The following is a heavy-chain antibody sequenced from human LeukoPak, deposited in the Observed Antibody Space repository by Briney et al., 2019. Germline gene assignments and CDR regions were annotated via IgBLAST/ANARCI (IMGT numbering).Heavy chain of an antibody. J-gene: IGHJ6*03. V-gene: IGHV1-69*13. CDR2: IIPIFGTA. D-gene: IGHD2-2*01. CDR3: ARGWVVPAGPYPSYYYYYMDV. Sequence: SVKVSCKASGGTFSSYAISWLRQAPGQGLEWMGGIIPIFGTANYAQKFQGRVTITADESTSTAYMELSSLRSEDTAVYYCARGWVVPAGPYPSYYYYYMDVWGKGTTVTVSS. CDR1: GGTFSSYA.